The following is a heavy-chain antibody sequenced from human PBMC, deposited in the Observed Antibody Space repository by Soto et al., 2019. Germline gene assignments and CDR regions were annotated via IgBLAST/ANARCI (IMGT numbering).Heavy chain of an antibody. J-gene: IGHJ3*02. CDR2: IYPGDSDT. D-gene: IGHD3-3*01. CDR3: AREPAEVRFLEWLGAFDI. Sequence: RGESLKISCKGSGYSFTSYWIGWVRQMPGKGLEWMGIIYPGDSDTRYSPSFQGQVTISADKSISTAYLQWSSLKASDTAMYYCAREPAEVRFLEWLGAFDIWGQGTMVTVSS. V-gene: IGHV5-51*01. CDR1: GYSFTSYW.